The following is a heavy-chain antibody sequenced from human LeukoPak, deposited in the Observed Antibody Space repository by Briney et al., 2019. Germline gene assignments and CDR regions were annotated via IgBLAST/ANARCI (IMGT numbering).Heavy chain of an antibody. J-gene: IGHJ6*02. CDR2: IIPIFGTA. D-gene: IGHD3-3*01. CDR1: GGTFSSYA. V-gene: IGHV1-69*13. CDR3: ARKDDFWSGPEACYYYYGMDV. Sequence: ASVTVSCKASGGTFSSYAISWVRQAPGQGLEWMGGIIPIFGTANYAQKFQGRVTITADESTSTAYMELSSLRSEDTAVYYCARKDDFWSGPEACYYYYGMDVWGQGTTVTVSS.